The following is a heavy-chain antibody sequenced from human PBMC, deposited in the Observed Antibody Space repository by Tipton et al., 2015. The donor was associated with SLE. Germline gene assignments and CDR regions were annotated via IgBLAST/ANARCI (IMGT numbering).Heavy chain of an antibody. CDR1: GFTFSSYW. Sequence: SLRLSCAASGFTFSSYWMSWVRQAPGKGLEWVANIKQDGSEKYYVDSVKGRFTISRDNAKNSLYLQMNSLRAEDTAVYYCARERKVTTAGEGYYFDYWGQGTLVTVSS. V-gene: IGHV3-7*01. CDR3: ARERKVTTAGEGYYFDY. D-gene: IGHD4-11*01. CDR2: IKQDGSEK. J-gene: IGHJ4*02.